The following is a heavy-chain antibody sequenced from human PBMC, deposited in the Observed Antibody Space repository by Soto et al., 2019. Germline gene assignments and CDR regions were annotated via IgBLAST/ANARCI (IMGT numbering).Heavy chain of an antibody. CDR3: ARVVRSGPVRAARPPYYYYYYMDV. CDR2: INHSGST. V-gene: IGHV4-34*01. J-gene: IGHJ6*03. CDR1: GGSFSGYY. Sequence: SETLSLTCAVYGGSFSGYYWSWIRQPPGKGLEWIGEINHSGSTNYNPSLKSRVTISVDTSKNQFSLKLSSVTAADTAVYYCARVVRSGPVRAARPPYYYYYYMDVWGKGTTVTVSS. D-gene: IGHD6-6*01.